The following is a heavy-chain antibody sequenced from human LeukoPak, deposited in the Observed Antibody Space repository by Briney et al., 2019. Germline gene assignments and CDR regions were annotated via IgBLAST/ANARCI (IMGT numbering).Heavy chain of an antibody. Sequence: ASVKVSCKASGYTFTSYDINWVRQAPGQGLEWMGWMNPNNGNKAYAQKFQGRVTITRNTSISTAYMELSSLRSEDTALYYCARVGHYYGSGSSYTYYYYYMDVWGKGTAVTVSS. CDR1: GYTFTSYD. J-gene: IGHJ6*03. CDR3: ARVGHYYGSGSSYTYYYYYMDV. V-gene: IGHV1-8*03. D-gene: IGHD3-10*01. CDR2: MNPNNGNK.